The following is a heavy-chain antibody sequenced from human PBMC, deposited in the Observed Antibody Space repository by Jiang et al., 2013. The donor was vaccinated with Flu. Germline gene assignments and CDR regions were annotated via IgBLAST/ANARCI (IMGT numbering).Heavy chain of an antibody. J-gene: IGHJ6*04. D-gene: IGHD6-19*01. CDR3: ARDREWGRTYSSGWLIVYYGMDV. CDR2: ISYDGSNK. CDR1: GFTFSSYA. V-gene: IGHV3-30*01. Sequence: GRSLRLSCAASGFTFSSYAMHWVRQAPGKGLEWVAVISYDGSNKYYADSVKGRFTISRDNSKNTLYLQMNSLRAEDTAVYYCARDREWGRTYSSGWLIVYYGMDVWGKGTTVTVSS.